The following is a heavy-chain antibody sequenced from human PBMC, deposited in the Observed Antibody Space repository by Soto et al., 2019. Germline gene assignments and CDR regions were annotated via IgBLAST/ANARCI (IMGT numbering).Heavy chain of an antibody. CDR2: INHSGST. Sequence: QVQLQQRGAGLLRPSETLSLTCAVSGGSFRGYYWSWIRQSPGKGLEWIGEINHSGSTNSNPSLKSRGTISVDTSKTQFSMNLTSVTAADAAVYYCARGRGFMSRNALDLWGQGTRVIVSS. V-gene: IGHV4-34*01. J-gene: IGHJ3*01. CDR3: ARGRGFMSRNALDL. CDR1: GGSFRGYY.